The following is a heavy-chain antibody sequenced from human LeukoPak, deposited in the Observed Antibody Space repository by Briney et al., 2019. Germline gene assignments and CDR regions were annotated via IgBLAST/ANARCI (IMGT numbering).Heavy chain of an antibody. J-gene: IGHJ4*02. Sequence: GESLKISGKGFGYSFTSYWIGWVRQMPGKGLEWMGIIYPGDSDTRYSPSFHGQVTISADKAISTAYLQWSRLKASDTAMYYCARLEDYYDSSGYYYWGQGTLVTVSS. CDR2: IYPGDSDT. V-gene: IGHV5-51*01. CDR3: ARLEDYYDSSGYYY. D-gene: IGHD3-22*01. CDR1: GYSFTSYW.